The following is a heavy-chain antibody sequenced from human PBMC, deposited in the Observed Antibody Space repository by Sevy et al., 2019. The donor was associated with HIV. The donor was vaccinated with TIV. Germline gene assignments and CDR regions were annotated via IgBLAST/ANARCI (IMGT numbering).Heavy chain of an antibody. CDR1: GFTVSSNY. J-gene: IGHJ4*02. CDR2: IYSGGST. V-gene: IGHV3-53*01. Sequence: GGSLRLSCAASGFTVSSNYMSWVRQAPGKGLEWVSVIYSGGSTYYADSVKGRFTISGDNSKNTLYLQMNSLRAEDTAVYYCATRHYDSSGVVDYWGQGTLVTVSS. CDR3: ATRHYDSSGVVDY. D-gene: IGHD3-22*01.